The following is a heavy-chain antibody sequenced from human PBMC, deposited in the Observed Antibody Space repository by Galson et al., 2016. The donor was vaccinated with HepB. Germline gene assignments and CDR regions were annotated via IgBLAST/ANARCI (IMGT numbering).Heavy chain of an antibody. CDR3: ARDNLRKYCTSLSCVYNYYGMDV. V-gene: IGHV3-48*02. CDR1: GIAFSTYA. CDR2: ISSSSGIV. D-gene: IGHD2-2*01. J-gene: IGHJ6*02. Sequence: SLRLSCAASGIAFSTYAMNWVRQAPGKGLEWVSYISSSSGIVYYGDSVKGRFTISRDNAKNSLYLQMNGLRDEDTAMYYCARDNLRKYCTSLSCVYNYYGMDVWGQGTMVTVSS.